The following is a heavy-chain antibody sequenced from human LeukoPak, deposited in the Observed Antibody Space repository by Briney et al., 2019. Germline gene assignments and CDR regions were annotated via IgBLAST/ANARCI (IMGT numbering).Heavy chain of an antibody. V-gene: IGHV5-51*01. Sequence: GESLKISCKGSGYRFTDYWIGWVRQMPGKGLEWMGIIYPGDSDTRYSPSFQGQVTISADKSVNTAHLQWSSLKASDTAMYYCARGAAGTTPDYYYFGLDVWGQGTTVRVSS. CDR2: IYPGDSDT. CDR3: ARGAAGTTPDYYYFGLDV. CDR1: GYRFTDYW. D-gene: IGHD1-7*01. J-gene: IGHJ6*02.